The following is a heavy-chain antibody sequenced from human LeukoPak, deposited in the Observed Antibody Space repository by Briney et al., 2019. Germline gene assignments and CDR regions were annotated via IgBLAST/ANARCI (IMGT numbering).Heavy chain of an antibody. CDR2: IDQDASTI. CDR3: ARDPYSGGYGAYYYYYMDV. Sequence: GGSLRLSCAASGFTFSKFWVSWVRQAPGKGLEWVASIDQDASTIRYVDSVRGRFTISRDNAENSLYLQMNSLRDEDTAVYYCARDPYSGGYGAYYYYYMDVWGKGTTVTVSS. CDR1: GFTFSKFW. V-gene: IGHV3-7*01. J-gene: IGHJ6*03. D-gene: IGHD6-19*01.